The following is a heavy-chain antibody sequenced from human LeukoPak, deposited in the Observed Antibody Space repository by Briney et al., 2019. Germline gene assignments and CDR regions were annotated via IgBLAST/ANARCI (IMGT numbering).Heavy chain of an antibody. CDR3: AATLYDFWSAHYFDY. V-gene: IGHV4-59*01. CDR2: IYYSGST. CDR1: GGSISSYY. D-gene: IGHD3-3*01. Sequence: SETLSLTCTVSGGSISSYYWSWIRQPPGKGLEWIGYIYYSGSTNYNPSLKSRVTISVDTSKNQFSPKLSSVTAADTAVYYCAATLYDFWSAHYFDYWGQGTLVTVSS. J-gene: IGHJ4*02.